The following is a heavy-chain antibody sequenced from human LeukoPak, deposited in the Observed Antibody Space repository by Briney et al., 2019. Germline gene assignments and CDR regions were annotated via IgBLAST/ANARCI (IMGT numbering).Heavy chain of an antibody. Sequence: SETLSLTCTVSGGSISSYYWSWIRQPPGKGLEWIGEINHSGSTNHNPSLKSRVTISVDTSKNQFSLRLSSVTAADTAVYYCARRLLGYCSGGSCYSGYFQHWGQGTLVTVSS. J-gene: IGHJ1*01. D-gene: IGHD2-15*01. V-gene: IGHV4-34*01. CDR1: GGSISSYY. CDR3: ARRLLGYCSGGSCYSGYFQH. CDR2: INHSGST.